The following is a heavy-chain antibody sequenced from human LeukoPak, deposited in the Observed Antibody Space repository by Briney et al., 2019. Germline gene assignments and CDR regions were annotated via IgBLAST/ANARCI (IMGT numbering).Heavy chain of an antibody. V-gene: IGHV1-8*01. Sequence: ASVKVSCKASGYTFTSYDINWVRPATGQGLEWMGWMNPNSGNAGYAQKFQGRVTMTRNTSISTAYMELSSLRSEHTAVYYCARGRLGGTAMVKYYYYYMDVWGKGTTATVSS. CDR1: GYTFTSYD. CDR2: MNPNSGNA. CDR3: ARGRLGGTAMVKYYYYYMDV. D-gene: IGHD5-18*01. J-gene: IGHJ6*03.